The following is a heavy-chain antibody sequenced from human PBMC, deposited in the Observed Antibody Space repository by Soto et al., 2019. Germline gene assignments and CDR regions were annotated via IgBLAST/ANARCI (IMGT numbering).Heavy chain of an antibody. V-gene: IGHV3-21*01. CDR2: IHSSGRSI. D-gene: IGHD3-3*01. CDR1: GFSFSTYS. CDR3: ARGSQNFWMSVDAFDT. J-gene: IGHJ3*02. Sequence: EVQLVESGGGQVKPGGSLRLSCAASGFSFSTYSLNWVRQAPGKGLEWVSAIHSSGRSIYYADSVKGRFTISRDNAKNSLFLQMSSLRAEDTAVYYCARGSQNFWMSVDAFDTWGQGTMVSVSS.